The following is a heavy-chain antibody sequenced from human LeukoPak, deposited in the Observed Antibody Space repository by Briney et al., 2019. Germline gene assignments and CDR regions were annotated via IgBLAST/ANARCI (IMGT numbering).Heavy chain of an antibody. D-gene: IGHD1-1*01. CDR3: ARDSCAWVGKTDTGAEYCQH. Sequence: ASVKVSCKASGYTFTSYGISWVRQAPGQGLEWMGWISAYNGNTNYAQKLQGRVTMTTDTSTNTAYMELRSLRADDAAAYYWARDSCAWVGKTDTGAEYCQHWGQGIRVSVSS. V-gene: IGHV1-18*01. J-gene: IGHJ1*01. CDR2: ISAYNGNT. CDR1: GYTFTSYG.